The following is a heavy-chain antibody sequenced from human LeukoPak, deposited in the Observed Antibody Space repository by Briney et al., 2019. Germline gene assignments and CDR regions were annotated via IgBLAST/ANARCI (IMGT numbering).Heavy chain of an antibody. Sequence: SETLSLTCAVSGYSINSGYYWGWIRQPPGEGLEWIGRIYHSGSTYYNPSLKSRVTISVDTSKNQFSLKLSSVTAADTAVYYCARGNSCSSTSCYAGYYYYGMDVWGKGTTVTVSS. CDR1: GYSINSGYY. V-gene: IGHV4-38-2*01. CDR2: IYHSGST. D-gene: IGHD2-2*01. J-gene: IGHJ6*04. CDR3: ARGNSCSSTSCYAGYYYYGMDV.